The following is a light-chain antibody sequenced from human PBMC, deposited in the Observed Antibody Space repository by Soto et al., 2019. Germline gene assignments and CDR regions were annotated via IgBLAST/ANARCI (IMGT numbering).Light chain of an antibody. V-gene: IGKV3-11*01. CDR2: DAS. CDR1: DTINIY. CDR3: QPRDNWPPLT. Sequence: VVLTQSPATLSLSPGERATLSCSASDTINIYLAWYQQKPGQAPSLLIYDASNRATGIQTRFSGSGSGTDFTLTISSLEPADFAIYSCQPRDNWPPLTFGQGTRLEMK. J-gene: IGKJ5*01.